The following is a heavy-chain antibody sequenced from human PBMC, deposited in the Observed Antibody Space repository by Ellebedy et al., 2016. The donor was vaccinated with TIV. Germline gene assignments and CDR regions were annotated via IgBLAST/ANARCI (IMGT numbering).Heavy chain of an antibody. V-gene: IGHV1-18*01. D-gene: IGHD4-23*01. J-gene: IGHJ4*02. CDR1: GYTFTSYG. CDR2: ISGYNGNT. Sequence: AASVKVSCKASGYTFTSYGISWVRQAPGQGLEWLAYISGYNGNTNYAQEFQDRVTLSTDTSTGTAYMELRSLRSDDTAVYYSAGDYGGNMTLGNWGQGTLVTVSS. CDR3: AGDYGGNMTLGN.